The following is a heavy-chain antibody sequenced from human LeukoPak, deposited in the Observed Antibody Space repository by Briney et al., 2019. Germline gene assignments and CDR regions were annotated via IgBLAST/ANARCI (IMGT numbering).Heavy chain of an antibody. Sequence: GGSLRLSCADSQFTFNGSWMNWVRQAPGKGRDWVANMYPTGSQKRYVDSVKGRFTISKDNPGASLYLAMHSLRAEDTTIYYCAIWTSGNYWGQGTLVTVSS. V-gene: IGHV3-7*01. D-gene: IGHD1-1*01. CDR1: QFTFNGSW. CDR2: MYPTGSQK. CDR3: AIWTSGNY. J-gene: IGHJ4*02.